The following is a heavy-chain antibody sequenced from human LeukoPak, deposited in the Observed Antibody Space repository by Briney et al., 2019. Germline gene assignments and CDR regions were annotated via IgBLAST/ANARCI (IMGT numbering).Heavy chain of an antibody. CDR2: TSSSSSTI. D-gene: IGHD3-9*01. CDR1: GFTFSSYS. Sequence: GGSLRLSCAASGFTFSSYSMNWVRQAPGKGLEWVSYTSSSSSTIYYADSVKGRFTISRDNAKNSLYLQMNSLRAEDTAVYYCARVRMPTVLMDAFDIWGQGTMVTVSS. CDR3: ARVRMPTVLMDAFDI. V-gene: IGHV3-48*04. J-gene: IGHJ3*02.